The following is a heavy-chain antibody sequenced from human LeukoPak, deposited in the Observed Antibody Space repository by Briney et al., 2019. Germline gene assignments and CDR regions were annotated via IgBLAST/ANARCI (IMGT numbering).Heavy chain of an antibody. CDR2: IYYSGST. CDR3: ARGIAYYDFWSGYYPKRFDY. CDR1: GGSISSYY. Sequence: SETLSLTCTVSGGSISSYYWSWIRQPPGKGLEWIGYIYYSGSTNYNPSLKSRVTISVDTSKNQFSLKLSSVTAADTAVYYCARGIAYYDFWSGYYPKRFDYWGQGTLVTVSS. V-gene: IGHV4-59*01. D-gene: IGHD3-3*01. J-gene: IGHJ4*02.